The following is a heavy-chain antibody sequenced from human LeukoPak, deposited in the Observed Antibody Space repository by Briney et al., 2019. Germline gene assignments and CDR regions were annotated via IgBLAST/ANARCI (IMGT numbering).Heavy chain of an antibody. J-gene: IGHJ4*02. V-gene: IGHV3-21*01. CDR2: ISSSSSYI. CDR3: ARVPMVHGVNVDPCDY. D-gene: IGHD3-10*01. CDR1: GFTFSSYS. Sequence: GGSLRLSCAASGFTFSSYSMNWVRQAPGKGLEWVSSISSSSSYIYYADSVKGRFTISRDNAKKSLFLQMNSLRAEDTAVYYCARVPMVHGVNVDPCDYWGQGTLVTVSS.